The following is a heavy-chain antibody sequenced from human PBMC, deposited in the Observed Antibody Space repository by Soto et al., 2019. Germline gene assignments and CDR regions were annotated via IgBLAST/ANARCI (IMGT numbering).Heavy chain of an antibody. D-gene: IGHD3-16*01. J-gene: IGHJ6*02. V-gene: IGHV3-23*01. CDR1: GFTFSSYA. Sequence: TGGSLRLSCAASGFTFSSYAMSWVRQAPGKGLEWVSAISGSGGSTYYADSVKGRFTISRDNSKNTLYLQMNSLRAEDTAVYYCANLGSHRNPIYYYYYGMDVWGQGTTVTVSS. CDR2: ISGSGGST. CDR3: ANLGSHRNPIYYYYYGMDV.